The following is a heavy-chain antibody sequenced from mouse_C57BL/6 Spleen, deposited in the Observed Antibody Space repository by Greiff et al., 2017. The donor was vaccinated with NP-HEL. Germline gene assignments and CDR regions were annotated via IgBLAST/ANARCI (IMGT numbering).Heavy chain of an antibody. V-gene: IGHV1-55*01. Sequence: QVQLQQSGAELVKPGASVKMSCKASGYTFTSYWITWVKQRPGQGLEWIGDIYPGSGSTNYNEKFKSKATLTVDTSSSTAYMQLSSLTSEDSAVYYCARYDYSNYERAMDYWGQGTSVTVSS. CDR1: GYTFTSYW. CDR3: ARYDYSNYERAMDY. CDR2: IYPGSGST. J-gene: IGHJ4*01. D-gene: IGHD2-5*01.